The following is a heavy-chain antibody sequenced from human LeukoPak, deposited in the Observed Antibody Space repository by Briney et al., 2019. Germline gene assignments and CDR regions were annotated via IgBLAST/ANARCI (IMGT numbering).Heavy chain of an antibody. CDR3: ATGGSLEYYFDY. CDR1: GGSFSGYY. CDR2: INHSGST. Sequence: SETLSLTCAVYGGSFSGYYWSWIRQPPGKGLEWIGEINHSGSTNYNPSLKSRVTISVDTSKNQFSLKLSSVTAADTAAYYCATGGSLEYYFDYWGQGTLVTVSS. V-gene: IGHV4-34*01. D-gene: IGHD2-15*01. J-gene: IGHJ4*02.